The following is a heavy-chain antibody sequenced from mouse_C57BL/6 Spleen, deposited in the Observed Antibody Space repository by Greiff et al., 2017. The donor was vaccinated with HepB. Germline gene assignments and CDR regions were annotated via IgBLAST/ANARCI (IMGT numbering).Heavy chain of an antibody. J-gene: IGHJ4*01. D-gene: IGHD2-4*01. CDR2: IHPNSGST. CDR1: GYTFTSYW. CDR3: ARRGDDDDEEGYAMDY. Sequence: QVQLQQPGAELVKPGASVKLSCKASGYTFTSYWMHWVKQRPGQGLEWIGMIHPNSGSTNYNEKFKSKATLTVDKSSSTAYMQLSSLTSEDSAVYYCARRGDDDDEEGYAMDYWGQGTSVTVSS. V-gene: IGHV1-64*01.